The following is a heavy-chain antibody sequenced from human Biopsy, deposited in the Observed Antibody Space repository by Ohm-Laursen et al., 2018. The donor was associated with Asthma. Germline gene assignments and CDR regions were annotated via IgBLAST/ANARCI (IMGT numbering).Heavy chain of an antibody. Sequence: ASVKVSCKASGGTFSNYPFTWVRQAPGQGLEWMGGIIPIFDIPNSAQKFQGRVTITADESTSTGYMELSSLRSEDTAVYYCASSGGNYGFYGMDVWGQGTTVTVSS. CDR2: IIPIFDIP. CDR1: GGTFSNYP. CDR3: ASSGGNYGFYGMDV. V-gene: IGHV1-69*13. J-gene: IGHJ6*02. D-gene: IGHD4-11*01.